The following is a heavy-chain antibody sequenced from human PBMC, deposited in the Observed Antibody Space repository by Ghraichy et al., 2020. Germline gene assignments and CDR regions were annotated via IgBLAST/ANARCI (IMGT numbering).Heavy chain of an antibody. D-gene: IGHD1-14*01. V-gene: IGHV3-74*01. CDR3: VRSYKDGLRHFDY. CDR2: LNIDGTTV. J-gene: IGHJ4*02. CDR1: GFSFTDYW. Sequence: LSLTCAASGFSFTDYWMHWVRQTPGRGLEWVSHLNIDGTTVNYADSVKGRFTISRDNAKNTMYLQMISLTVEDTAVYYCVRSYKDGLRHFDYWGQGALITVSS.